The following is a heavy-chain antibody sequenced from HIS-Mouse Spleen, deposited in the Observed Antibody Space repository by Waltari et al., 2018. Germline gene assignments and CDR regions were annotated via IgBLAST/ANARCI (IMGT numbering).Heavy chain of an antibody. D-gene: IGHD6-13*01. Sequence: QLQLQESGPGLVKPSETLSLTCTVSGGSISSSSYYWGWIRQPPGKGLGWIGSIYYSGRTYNNPSLKSRGTISVDTSKNQFSLKLSSVTAADTAVYYCAREIPYSSSWYDWYFDLWGRGTLVTVSS. CDR1: GGSISSSSYY. CDR3: AREIPYSSSWYDWYFDL. J-gene: IGHJ2*01. CDR2: IYYSGRT. V-gene: IGHV4-39*07.